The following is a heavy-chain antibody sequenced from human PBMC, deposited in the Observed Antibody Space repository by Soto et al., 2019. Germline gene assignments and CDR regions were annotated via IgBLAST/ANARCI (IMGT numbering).Heavy chain of an antibody. CDR1: GFTFSSYS. D-gene: IGHD1-1*01. Sequence: GGSLRLSCAASGFTFSSYSMNWVRQAPGKGLEWVSYISSSDSTIYYADSVKGRFTISRDNAKNSLYLQMNSLRAEDTAVYYCARGVNWYNWFDPWGQGTLVTVSS. CDR3: ARGVNWYNWFDP. V-gene: IGHV3-48*01. J-gene: IGHJ5*02. CDR2: ISSSDSTI.